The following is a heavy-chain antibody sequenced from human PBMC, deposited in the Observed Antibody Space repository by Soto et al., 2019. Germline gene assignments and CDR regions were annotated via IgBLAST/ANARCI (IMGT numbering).Heavy chain of an antibody. CDR1: GFTYSTYT. CDR3: AKDLGPIPEPFDYYYYGLDV. Sequence: HPGGSLGLSCAASGFTYSTYTMHWVRQAPGKGLEWVAVISYDGNNKFYADSVKGRFTISRDSTKQTLYLQMNSLRPDDTAMYYCAKDLGPIPEPFDYYYYGLDVWGQGTKVTVS. CDR2: ISYDGNNK. V-gene: IGHV3-30-3*01. J-gene: IGHJ6*02. D-gene: IGHD3-3*01.